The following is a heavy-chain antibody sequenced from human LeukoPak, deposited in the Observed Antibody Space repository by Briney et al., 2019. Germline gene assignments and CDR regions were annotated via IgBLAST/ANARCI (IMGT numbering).Heavy chain of an antibody. CDR3: ARSEWLLPRGGFDF. CDR1: GYSFTTYW. Sequence: KGGESLKISCKGSGYSFTTYWIGWVRQMPGKGLEWMGIIYPGDSDTRYSPSFQGQVTISADKSISTAYLQWSSLKASDTAIYFCARSEWLLPRGGFDFWGQGTRVVVSS. CDR2: IYPGDSDT. D-gene: IGHD3-3*01. V-gene: IGHV5-51*01. J-gene: IGHJ4*02.